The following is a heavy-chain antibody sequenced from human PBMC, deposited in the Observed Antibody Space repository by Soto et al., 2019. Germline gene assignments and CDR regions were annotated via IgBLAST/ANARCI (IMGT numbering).Heavy chain of an antibody. J-gene: IGHJ5*02. CDR2: RYSGGST. Sequence: GVWRRLSCAICGFCVSSNYLSWVRQAPGKALEWVSVRYSGGSTYYADSVQGRFTISRDKSNNTLYLQMRRVRAEDTAVYFCARHRHPRGTVGATSPLDPWGQGTQVTVSS. CDR3: ARHRHPRGTVGATSPLDP. CDR1: GFCVSSNY. D-gene: IGHD1-26*01. V-gene: IGHV3-53*01.